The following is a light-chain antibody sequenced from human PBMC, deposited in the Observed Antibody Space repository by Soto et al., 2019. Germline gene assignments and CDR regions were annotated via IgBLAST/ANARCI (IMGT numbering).Light chain of an antibody. CDR1: SSDVGAYNY. V-gene: IGLV2-14*01. CDR2: EVS. CDR3: SSYAGSSNV. J-gene: IGLJ1*01. Sequence: QSVLTQPASVSGPPGQSITISCTGTSSDVGAYNYVSWYKQHPGKAPKLMIYEVSNRPSGVSNRFSGSKSGNTASLTISGLQAEDEADYYCSSYAGSSNVFGTGTKVTVL.